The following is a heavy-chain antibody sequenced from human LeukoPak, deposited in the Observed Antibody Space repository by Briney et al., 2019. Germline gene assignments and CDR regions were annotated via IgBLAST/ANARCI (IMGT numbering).Heavy chain of an antibody. CDR3: ARAPDYGDYYYYGMDV. Sequence: SETLSLTCAVYGGSFSGYYWSWIRQPPGKGLEWIGEINHSGSTNYNPSLKSRVTISVDTSKNQFSLKLSSVTAADTAVYYCARAPDYGDYYYYGMDVWGPGTTVTVSS. D-gene: IGHD4-17*01. V-gene: IGHV4-34*01. J-gene: IGHJ6*02. CDR2: INHSGST. CDR1: GGSFSGYY.